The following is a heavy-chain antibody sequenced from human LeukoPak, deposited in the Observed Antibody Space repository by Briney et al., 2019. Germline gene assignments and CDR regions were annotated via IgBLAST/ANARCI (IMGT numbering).Heavy chain of an antibody. J-gene: IGHJ3*02. V-gene: IGHV3-11*01. CDR1: GFTFSDYY. Sequence: GGSLRLSCAASGFTFSDYYMSWIRQAPGKGLEWVSYISSSGSTIYYADSVKGRFTISRDNAKNSLYLQMNSLRAEDTAVYYCAKGSGYYSRDAFDIWGQGTMVTVSS. CDR2: ISSSGSTI. D-gene: IGHD3-22*01. CDR3: AKGSGYYSRDAFDI.